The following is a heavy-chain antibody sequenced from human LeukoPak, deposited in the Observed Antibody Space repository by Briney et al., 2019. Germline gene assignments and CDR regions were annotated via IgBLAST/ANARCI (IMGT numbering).Heavy chain of an antibody. CDR3: ARDGDGNFDY. Sequence: PGGSLRLSCAASGFAFSGYSMNWIRKAPGKGLEWVAYISYSSYTIHYADSVKGRFTISRDNAKSSLYLQMNSLRAEDTAMYYCARDGDGNFDYWGQGTLVTVSS. V-gene: IGHV3-48*04. D-gene: IGHD4-17*01. CDR2: ISYSSYTI. CDR1: GFAFSGYS. J-gene: IGHJ4*02.